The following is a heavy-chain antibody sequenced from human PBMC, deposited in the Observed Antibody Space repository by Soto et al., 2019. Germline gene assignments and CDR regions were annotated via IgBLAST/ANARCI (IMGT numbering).Heavy chain of an antibody. Sequence: QVQLQESGPGLVKASQTLSLICNVSGESISSGGYYWSWIRHHPGKGLEWIGYIYDSESAYYNPSLQRRVTISMDTSKNHFAMKLSSVTAADTAVYYCARASSSSSAADYWGQGTLVTVSS. CDR1: GESISSGGYY. J-gene: IGHJ4*02. CDR3: ARASSSSSAADY. V-gene: IGHV4-31*03. D-gene: IGHD6-6*01. CDR2: IYDSESA.